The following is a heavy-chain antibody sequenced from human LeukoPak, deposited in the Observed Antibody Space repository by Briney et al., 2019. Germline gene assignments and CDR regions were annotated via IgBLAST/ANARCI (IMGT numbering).Heavy chain of an antibody. CDR2: ISADSQVT. CDR3: ARDPYNTILYRLAH. V-gene: IGHV3-23*01. J-gene: IGHJ4*02. CDR1: GLAFCTYA. D-gene: IGHD3-10*01. Sequence: PGGSLTLSCAGSGLAFCTYAMSCLPQSPGMALECVSSISADSQVTYYADSVEGRFTVSRDNSKSTLYLQLNSLRAEDTATYYRARDPYNTILYRLAHWGQGNLVTVSS.